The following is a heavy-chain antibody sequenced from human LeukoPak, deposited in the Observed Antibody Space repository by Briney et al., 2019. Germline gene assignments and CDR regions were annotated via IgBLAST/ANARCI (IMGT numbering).Heavy chain of an antibody. J-gene: IGHJ4*02. CDR2: IHYSGST. V-gene: IGHV4-59*01. D-gene: IGHD3-22*01. CDR1: GGSISNSY. CDR3: ARDILLYDSSGYGYFDY. Sequence: SETLSLTCTVSGGSISNSYWSWIRQPPGKGLEWIGYIHYSGSTNYIPSLKSRVTMSVDTSKNQFSLKLSSVTAADTAVYYCARDILLYDSSGYGYFDYWGQGTLVTVSS.